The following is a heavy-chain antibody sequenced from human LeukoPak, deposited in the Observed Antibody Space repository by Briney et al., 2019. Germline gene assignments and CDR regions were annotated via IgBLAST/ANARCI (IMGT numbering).Heavy chain of an antibody. J-gene: IGHJ4*02. CDR3: ARDRYSTIFGG. D-gene: IGHD3-3*01. CDR2: ISYDGSNK. V-gene: IGHV3-30*14. CDR1: GFTFSSYA. Sequence: GGSLRLSCAASGFTFSSYAMHWVRQAPGKGLEWVAVISYDGSNKYYADSVKGRFTISRDNSKNTLYLQMNSLRAEDTAVYYCARDRYSTIFGGWGQGTLVTVSS.